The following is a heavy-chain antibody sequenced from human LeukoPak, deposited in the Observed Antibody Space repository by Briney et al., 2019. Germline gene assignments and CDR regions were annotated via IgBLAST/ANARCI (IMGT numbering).Heavy chain of an antibody. V-gene: IGHV3-7*01. Sequence: GGSLRLSCAASGFTFSSYAMSWVRQAPGKGLEWVANIKQDGSEKYFVDSVKGRFFISRDSAKNSLYLQMNSLRAEDTAVYYCVREGGGYRAYFDSWGQGTLVTVSS. D-gene: IGHD2-15*01. CDR3: VREGGGYRAYFDS. J-gene: IGHJ4*02. CDR2: IKQDGSEK. CDR1: GFTFSSYA.